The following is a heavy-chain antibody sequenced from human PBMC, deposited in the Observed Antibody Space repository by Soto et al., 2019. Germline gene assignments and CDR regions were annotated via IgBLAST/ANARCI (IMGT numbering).Heavy chain of an antibody. V-gene: IGHV3-23*01. CDR3: TKDRRVYSGSRGAFDI. CDR2: IGVSGDNT. D-gene: IGHD1-26*01. J-gene: IGHJ3*02. Sequence: EVQLLESGGGLVQPGGSLRLSCVASGFTFSSYAMTWVRQAPGKGLEWVSAIGVSGDNTYYADSVKGRFTISRDNSKNTQYLQMNSLRGEDTAVYYGTKDRRVYSGSRGAFDIWGQGTMVTVSS. CDR1: GFTFSSYA.